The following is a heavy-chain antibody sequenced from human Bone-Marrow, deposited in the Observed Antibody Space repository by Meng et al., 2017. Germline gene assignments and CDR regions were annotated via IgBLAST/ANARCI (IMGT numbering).Heavy chain of an antibody. Sequence: QGQLRWPGAELSKPSGTLSRTCAGSGGSISSSNWWSWVRRPPGKGLEWIGEINHSGSTNYNPSLKSRVTISVDKSKNQFSLKLSSVTAADTAVYYCARDGTGGSSSFYYWGQGTLVTVSS. CDR1: GGSISSSNW. CDR2: INHSGST. V-gene: IGHV4-4*02. D-gene: IGHD6-13*01. CDR3: ARDGTGGSSSFYY. J-gene: IGHJ4*02.